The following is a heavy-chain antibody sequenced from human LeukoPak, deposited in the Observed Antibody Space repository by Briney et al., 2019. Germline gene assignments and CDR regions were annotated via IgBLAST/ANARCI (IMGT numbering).Heavy chain of an antibody. J-gene: IGHJ4*02. V-gene: IGHV3-7*01. CDR2: MNQDGSAI. CDR1: GFSFSSSW. D-gene: IGHD4-17*01. Sequence: GGSLRLSCAASGFSFSSSWMTWVRRAPGKGLEWVANMNQDGSAIGYVDSVKGRFTISRGNAKNSLYLQMNSLRAEDTAVYYCARDPAYGALDYWGQGTLVTVSS. CDR3: ARDPAYGALDY.